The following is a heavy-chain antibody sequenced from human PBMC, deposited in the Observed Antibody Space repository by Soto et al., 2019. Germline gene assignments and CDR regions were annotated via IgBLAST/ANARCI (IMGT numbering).Heavy chain of an antibody. CDR1: GFTFSSYS. J-gene: IGHJ4*02. V-gene: IGHV3-48*02. CDR3: ARDTQDDFWSGYYRDY. CDR2: ISSSSSSTI. D-gene: IGHD3-3*01. Sequence: GGSLRLSSVASGFTFSSYSMNWVRQAPGKGLEWVSYISSSSSSTIYYADSVKGRFTISRDNAKNSLYLQMNSLRDEDTAVYYCARDTQDDFWSGYYRDYWGQGTLVTVSS.